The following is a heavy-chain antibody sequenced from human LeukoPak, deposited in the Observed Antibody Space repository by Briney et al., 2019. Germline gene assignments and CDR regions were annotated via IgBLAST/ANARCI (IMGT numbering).Heavy chain of an antibody. CDR2: SVPIFGTA. D-gene: IGHD5-24*01. J-gene: IGHJ4*02. CDR3: ARGAGYLHLRAVYFDF. Sequence: GASVKVSCKASGYTFTSYGISWVRQAPGQGLEWMGRSVPIFGTANYAHKFQGRVTLSTDESSSTAYMELSSLRSEDTAIYYCARGAGYLHLRAVYFDFWGQGTLITVSS. V-gene: IGHV1-69*05. CDR1: GYTFTSYG.